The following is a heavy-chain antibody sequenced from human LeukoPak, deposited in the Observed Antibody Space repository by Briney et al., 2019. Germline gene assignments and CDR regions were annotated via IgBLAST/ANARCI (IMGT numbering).Heavy chain of an antibody. D-gene: IGHD2-15*01. V-gene: IGHV3-48*01. J-gene: IGHJ4*02. CDR2: ISSSSSTI. CDR3: ARVGGSWELIL. CDR1: GSTFSSYS. Sequence: GGSLRLSCAASGSTFSSYSMNWVRQAPGKGLEWVSYISSSSSTIYYADSVKGRFTISRDNAKNSLYLQMNSLRAEDTAVYFCARVGGSWELILWGQGTLITVS.